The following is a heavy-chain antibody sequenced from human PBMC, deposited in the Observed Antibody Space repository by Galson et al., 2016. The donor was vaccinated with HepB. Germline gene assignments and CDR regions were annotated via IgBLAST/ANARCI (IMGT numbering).Heavy chain of an antibody. CDR1: GFTFNYFG. CDR3: AKEVAPHTTTYYYGLDV. J-gene: IGHJ6*02. Sequence: SLRLSCAASGFTFNYFGMHWVRQAPGKGLEWVAVISPDGNYRSYGDSVKGWFTVSRDNSNKTVYLHLNSLTPEDTAVFYCAKEVAPHTTTYYYGLDVWGQGTTVIVSS. V-gene: IGHV3-30*18. CDR2: ISPDGNYR. D-gene: IGHD5-12*01.